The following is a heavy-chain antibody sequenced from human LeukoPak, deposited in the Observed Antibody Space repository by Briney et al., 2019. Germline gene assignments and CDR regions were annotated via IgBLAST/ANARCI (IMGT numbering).Heavy chain of an antibody. J-gene: IGHJ4*02. Sequence: GESLKISCKGSGYSFTSYWRSWVRQMPGKGLEWMGNIDPSDSYTNYSPSFQGHVTISADKSISTAYLQWSSLKASDTAIYYCATEKGTYTSYFDYWAGGALVSVSS. CDR1: GYSFTSYW. CDR2: IDPSDSYT. CDR3: ATEKGTYTSYFDY. V-gene: IGHV5-10-1*01. D-gene: IGHD3-16*01.